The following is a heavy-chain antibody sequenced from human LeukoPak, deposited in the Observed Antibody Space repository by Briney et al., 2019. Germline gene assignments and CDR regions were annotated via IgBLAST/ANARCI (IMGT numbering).Heavy chain of an antibody. CDR2: ISATGSYT. CDR1: GFMLSVYY. Sequence: PGGSLRLSCEPSGFMLSVYYMSWFRLAPGKGLEWIGYISATGSYTTYADSVRGRFTISRDNAKNLLFLQMNDLRTEDTAVYYCARKLGGSQCGGDCFFDHWGQGTRVAVSS. CDR3: ARKLGGSQCGGDCFFDH. D-gene: IGHD2-21*02. J-gene: IGHJ4*02. V-gene: IGHV3-11*03.